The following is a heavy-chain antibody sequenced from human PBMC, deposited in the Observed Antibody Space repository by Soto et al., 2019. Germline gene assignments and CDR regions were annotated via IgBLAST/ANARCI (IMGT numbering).Heavy chain of an antibody. V-gene: IGHV4-59*01. D-gene: IGHD3-9*01. Sequence: QVRLQVSGPGLVKPSETLSLTCTVSGGSISSYYWTWIRQPPGRGLEWIGDIYYSGNTNYNPSLKSRVTISVDTSRSQFSLELKSVTTADTAVYYCARALSYHDVLTGCGWVFYFDYWGQGAPVTVSS. J-gene: IGHJ4*02. CDR1: GGSISSYY. CDR3: ARALSYHDVLTGCGWVFYFDY. CDR2: IYYSGNT.